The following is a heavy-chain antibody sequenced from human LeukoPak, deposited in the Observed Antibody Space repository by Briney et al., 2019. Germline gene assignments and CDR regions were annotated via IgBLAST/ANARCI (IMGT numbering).Heavy chain of an antibody. Sequence: ASVKVSCKTSGYTFVSHAIHWVRQAPGQRLEWMGWINTGNANTKYSQKFQGRVTISRDTSASTAYMELGSLRSDDTAVYYCARGTRAAAGTFDPWGQGTLVTVSS. V-gene: IGHV1-3*04. J-gene: IGHJ5*02. CDR2: INTGNANT. CDR3: ARGTRAAAGTFDP. CDR1: GYTFVSHA. D-gene: IGHD6-13*01.